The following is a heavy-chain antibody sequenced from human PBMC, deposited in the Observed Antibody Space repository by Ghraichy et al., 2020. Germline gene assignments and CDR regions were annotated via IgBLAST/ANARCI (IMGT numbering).Heavy chain of an antibody. V-gene: IGHV1-2*02. CDR2: VNPNSGGT. Sequence: ASVKVSCKASGYTFTGYYMHWVRQAPGQGLEWMGWVNPNSGGTNYAQKFQDRVIMTRDTSISTAFLELNRLRSDDTAVYYCAPNREYCNGGGCPIGAMDYWGQGTLVTVSS. CDR3: APNREYCNGGGCPIGAMDY. CDR1: GYTFTGYY. J-gene: IGHJ4*02. D-gene: IGHD2-8*02.